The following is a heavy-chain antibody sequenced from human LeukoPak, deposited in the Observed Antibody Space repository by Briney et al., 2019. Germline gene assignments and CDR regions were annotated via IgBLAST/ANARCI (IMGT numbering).Heavy chain of an antibody. V-gene: IGHV1-69*05. CDR3: ARDPEVGYCSGGSCYGQGY. Sequence: ASVKVSCKASGGTFSSYAIRWVRQAPGQGLEWMGRIIPIFGTANYAQKFQGRVTITTDESTSTAYMELSSLRSEDTAVYYCARDPEVGYCSGGSCYGQGYWGQGTLVTVSS. J-gene: IGHJ4*02. CDR2: IIPIFGTA. D-gene: IGHD2-15*01. CDR1: GGTFSSYA.